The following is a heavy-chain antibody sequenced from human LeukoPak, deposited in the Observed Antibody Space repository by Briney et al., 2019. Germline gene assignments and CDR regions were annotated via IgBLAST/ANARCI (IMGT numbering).Heavy chain of an antibody. V-gene: IGHV3-21*01. CDR3: ARRRDGYYFDY. CDR1: GFTFSIYS. Sequence: PGGSLRLSCAASGFTFSIYSRNWVRQPPGKGLEWFSSISSSSSHIYYADSVKGRFTISRDNAKNSLYLQMNSLGAEDTAVYYCARRRDGYYFDYWGQGTLVTVSS. CDR2: ISSSSSHI. J-gene: IGHJ4*02. D-gene: IGHD5-24*01.